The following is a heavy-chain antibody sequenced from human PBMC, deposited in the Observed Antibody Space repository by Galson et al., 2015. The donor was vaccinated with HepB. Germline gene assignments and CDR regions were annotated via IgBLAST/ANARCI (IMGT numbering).Heavy chain of an antibody. D-gene: IGHD6-6*01. J-gene: IGHJ2*01. CDR1: GFTFSGYA. V-gene: IGHV3-23*01. CDR3: AKDVSSSSVWYFDL. CDR2: ISGSAAYT. Sequence: SLRLSCAASGFTFSGYAMSWVRQAPGKGLEWVSGISGSAAYTNSADSMKGRFTISRDNSKNTLYLQMNSLRAEDTAVYYCAKDVSSSSVWYFDLWGRGTLVTVSS.